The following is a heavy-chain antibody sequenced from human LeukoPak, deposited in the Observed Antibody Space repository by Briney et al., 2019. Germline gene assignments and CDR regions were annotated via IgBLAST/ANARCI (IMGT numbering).Heavy chain of an antibody. CDR1: GYTSTGYY. D-gene: IGHD1-26*01. J-gene: IGHJ4*02. Sequence: ASVKVSCKASGYTSTGYYMHWVRQAPGQGLEWMGWINPNSGGTNYAQKFQGRVTMTRDTSISTAYMELSRLRSDDTAVYYCARAVGATTGIDYWGQGTLVTVSS. CDR3: ARAVGATTGIDY. CDR2: INPNSGGT. V-gene: IGHV1-2*02.